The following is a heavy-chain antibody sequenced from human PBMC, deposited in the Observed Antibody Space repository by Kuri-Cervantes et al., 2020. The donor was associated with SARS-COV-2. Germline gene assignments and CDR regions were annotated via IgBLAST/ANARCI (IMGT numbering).Heavy chain of an antibody. V-gene: IGHV3-48*03. D-gene: IGHD6-13*01. CDR2: ISSSGSTI. J-gene: IGHJ4*02. CDR1: GFTFSSYE. Sequence: GGSLRLSCAASGFTFSSYEMSWIRQAPGKGLEWVSYISSSGSTIYYADSVKGRFTISRDNAKNSLYLQMNSLRAEDTAVYYCARARIGYSSSWYYFDYWGQGTLVTVSS. CDR3: ARARIGYSSSWYYFDY.